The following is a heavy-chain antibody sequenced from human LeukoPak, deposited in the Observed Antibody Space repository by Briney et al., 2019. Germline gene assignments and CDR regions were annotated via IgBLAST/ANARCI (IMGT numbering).Heavy chain of an antibody. CDR3: ALRSGYIITEDY. CDR1: GYTFTSYD. D-gene: IGHD3-22*01. V-gene: IGHV1-8*01. Sequence: ASVKVSCKASGYTFTSYDINWVRQATGQGLEWMGWMNPNSGNTGYAQKFQGRVTMTRNTSISTAYMELSSLRSEDTAVYYCALRSGYIITEDYWGQGTLVTVSS. CDR2: MNPNSGNT. J-gene: IGHJ4*02.